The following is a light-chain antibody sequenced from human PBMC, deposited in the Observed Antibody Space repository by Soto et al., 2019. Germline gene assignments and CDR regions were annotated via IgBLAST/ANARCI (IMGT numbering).Light chain of an antibody. V-gene: IGLV2-14*01. Sequence: QSALTQPASVSGAPGQSITISCTGTSSDIGDYKFVSWYRQYPGKAPQLIIFESTDRPSGISDRFYGSRSGNTASLTISGLQTEDEADYYCTSYRRSDTLVFGTGTKLTVL. CDR2: EST. J-gene: IGLJ1*01. CDR1: SSDIGDYKF. CDR3: TSYRRSDTLV.